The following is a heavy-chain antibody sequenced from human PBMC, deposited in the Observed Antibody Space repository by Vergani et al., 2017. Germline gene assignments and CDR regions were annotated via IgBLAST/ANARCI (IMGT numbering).Heavy chain of an antibody. D-gene: IGHD6-19*01. CDR3: ARDSSGWQTYWYFDL. J-gene: IGHJ2*01. V-gene: IGHV1-69*01. CDR2: IIPIFGTA. Sequence: QVQLVQSGAEVKKPGSSVKVSSQPSGGTFCPSPLRSVPPAPGPGLECFGWIIPIFGTANYAQKFQGRVTITADEATSTAYMELSSLRSQDTAVYYCARDSSGWQTYWYFDLWGRGTLVTVSS. CDR1: GGTFCPSP.